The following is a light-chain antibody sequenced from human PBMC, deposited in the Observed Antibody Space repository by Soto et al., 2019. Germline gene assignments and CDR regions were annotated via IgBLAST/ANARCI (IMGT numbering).Light chain of an antibody. CDR2: DVS. CDR3: QQYNTFWT. Sequence: DIQMTQSPSTLSASVGDRVTITCRASQSISTWLAWYQQKPGKAPKLLIYDVSSLKSGVPSRFSGSGSGTEFTLTISSLQPDESATYHCQQYNTFWTFGQGTQVEIK. CDR1: QSISTW. V-gene: IGKV1-5*01. J-gene: IGKJ1*01.